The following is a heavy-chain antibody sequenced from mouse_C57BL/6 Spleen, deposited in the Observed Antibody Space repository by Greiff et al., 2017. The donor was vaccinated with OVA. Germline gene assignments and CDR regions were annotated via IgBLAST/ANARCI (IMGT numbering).Heavy chain of an antibody. V-gene: IGHV3-6*01. CDR3: AREGGYSDD. Sequence: EVKLMESGPGLVKPSQSLSLTCSVTGYSITSGYYWNWIRQFPGNKLEWMGYISYDGSNNYNPSLKNRISITRDTSKNQFFLKLNSVTTEDTATYYCAREGGYSDDWGQGTTLTVSS. J-gene: IGHJ2*01. CDR1: GYSITSGYY. CDR2: ISYDGSN.